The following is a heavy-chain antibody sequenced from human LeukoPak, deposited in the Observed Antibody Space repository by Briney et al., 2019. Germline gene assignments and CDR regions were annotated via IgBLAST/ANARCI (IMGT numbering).Heavy chain of an antibody. CDR1: GGSISSGSYY. Sequence: SQTLSLTCTVSGGSISSGSYYWSWIRQPAGKGLEWIGRIYTSGSTNYNPSLKSRVTISVDTSKNQFSLKLSSVTAADTAVYYCARARSSSWFFQHWGQGTLVTVSS. CDR2: IYTSGST. D-gene: IGHD6-13*01. V-gene: IGHV4-61*02. CDR3: ARARSSSWFFQH. J-gene: IGHJ1*01.